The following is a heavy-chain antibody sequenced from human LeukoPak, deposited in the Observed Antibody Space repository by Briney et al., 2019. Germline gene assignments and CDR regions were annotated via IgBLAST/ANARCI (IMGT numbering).Heavy chain of an antibody. D-gene: IGHD3-22*01. V-gene: IGHV4-39*02. CDR2: IYSSGST. Sequence: SETLSLTCTVSGGSISSRSYYWGWIRQPPGKGLEWIANIYSSGSTYQNPSLKSRVTISVDTSKTHFSLKLRSLTAADTAVYYCGSQFYDSSGYYFQHWGQGTLVTVSS. J-gene: IGHJ1*01. CDR3: GSQFYDSSGYYFQH. CDR1: GGSISSRSYY.